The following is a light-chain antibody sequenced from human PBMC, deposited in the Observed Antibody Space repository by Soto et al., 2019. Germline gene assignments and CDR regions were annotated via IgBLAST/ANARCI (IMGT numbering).Light chain of an antibody. V-gene: IGLV2-14*01. Sequence: SGLTQPASVSGSPGQSITISCTGTSSDSGGYNYVCWYQQHAGKAPKVMSYEVTNRTSGVSNRFSASKSGNPASLTISGLQAEDEADYYCSSYTSSSTQVFGTGTKVTV. CDR3: SSYTSSSTQV. J-gene: IGLJ1*01. CDR1: SSDSGGYNY. CDR2: EVT.